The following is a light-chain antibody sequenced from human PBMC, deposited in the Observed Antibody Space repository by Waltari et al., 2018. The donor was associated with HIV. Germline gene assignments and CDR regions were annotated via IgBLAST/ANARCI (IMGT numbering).Light chain of an antibody. J-gene: IGLJ2*01. V-gene: IGLV3-21*03. CDR3: QVWEPTSDHVV. Sequence: SYVLTQATSVSVAPGKTARITCVGNNSGMKTVHWYKRKPGQAPVRVMYDDSNRPSGIPERFSGSNSGNTATLTINRVEVGDEADYYCQVWEPTSDHVVFGGGSRLIVL. CDR1: NSGMKT. CDR2: DDS.